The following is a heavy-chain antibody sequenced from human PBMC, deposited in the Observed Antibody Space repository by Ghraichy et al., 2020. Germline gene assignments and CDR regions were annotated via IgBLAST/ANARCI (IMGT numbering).Heavy chain of an antibody. CDR3: ARDLWPMVRGVIGTHDAFDI. D-gene: IGHD3-10*01. CDR2: IWYDGSNK. CDR1: GFTFSSYG. Sequence: GGSLRLSCAASGFTFSSYGMHWVRQAPGKGLEWVAVIWYDGSNKYYADSVKGRFTISRDNSKNTLYLQMNSLRAEDTAVYYCARDLWPMVRGVIGTHDAFDIWGQGTMVTVSS. V-gene: IGHV3-33*01. J-gene: IGHJ3*02.